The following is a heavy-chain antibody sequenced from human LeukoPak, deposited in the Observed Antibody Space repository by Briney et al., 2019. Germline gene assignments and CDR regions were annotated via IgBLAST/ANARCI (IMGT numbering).Heavy chain of an antibody. D-gene: IGHD1-26*01. Sequence: SETLSLTCTVSGGSISSYYRSWIRQPAGKGLEWIGRIYTSGSTNYNPSLKSRVSMSVDTSKNQFSLKLTSVTAADTAVYYCTRSREGWFDPWGQGTLVTVSS. CDR3: TRSREGWFDP. V-gene: IGHV4-4*07. J-gene: IGHJ5*02. CDR1: GGSISSYY. CDR2: IYTSGST.